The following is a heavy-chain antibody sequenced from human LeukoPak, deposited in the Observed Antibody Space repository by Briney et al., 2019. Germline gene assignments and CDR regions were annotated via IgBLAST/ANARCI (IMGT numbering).Heavy chain of an antibody. J-gene: IGHJ4*02. Sequence: GGSLRLSCAASGFTYSDYYMSWIRQAPGKGLEWVSYISSSGSTIYYADSVKGRFTISRDNAKNSLYLQMNSLRAEDTAVYYCARSLYFGPRFDYWGQGTLVTVSS. CDR1: GFTYSDYY. CDR2: ISSSGSTI. V-gene: IGHV3-11*01. D-gene: IGHD3-9*01. CDR3: ARSLYFGPRFDY.